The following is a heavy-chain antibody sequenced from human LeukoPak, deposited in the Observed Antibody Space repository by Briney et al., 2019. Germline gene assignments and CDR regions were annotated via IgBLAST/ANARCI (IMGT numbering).Heavy chain of an antibody. D-gene: IGHD6-19*01. CDR3: ARDFSYWQWLAYDY. V-gene: IGHV3-66*02. CDR1: GFTVSSNY. Sequence: GGSLRLSCAAFGFTVSSNYMSWVRQAPGKGLEWVSVIYSGGSTYYADSVKGRFTISRDNSKNTLYLQMNSLRAEDTAVYYCARDFSYWQWLAYDYWGQGTLVTVSS. CDR2: IYSGGST. J-gene: IGHJ4*02.